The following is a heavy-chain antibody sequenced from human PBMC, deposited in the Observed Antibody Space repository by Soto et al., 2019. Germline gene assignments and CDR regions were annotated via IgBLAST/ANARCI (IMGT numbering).Heavy chain of an antibody. CDR3: ARRYGWLYFDY. D-gene: IGHD6-19*01. CDR2: IFYSGST. Sequence: QLQLQESGPGLVKPWETLSLTCTVSGDSISSSNYFWGWIRQPPGKGLEWIGTIFYSGSTYYNPSLKXRXTXSXXTSKNQFSLRLISVTAADTALYYCARRYGWLYFDYWGQGSLVTVSS. V-gene: IGHV4-39*01. J-gene: IGHJ4*02. CDR1: GDSISSSNYF.